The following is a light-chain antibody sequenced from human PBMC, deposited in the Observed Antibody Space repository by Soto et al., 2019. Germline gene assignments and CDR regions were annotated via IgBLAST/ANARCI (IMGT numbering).Light chain of an antibody. CDR1: QSIGTN. CDR2: GAS. V-gene: IGKV3-15*01. J-gene: IGKJ2*01. Sequence: EIVMTQSPGTLSVSPGERATLSCRASQSIGTNLAWYQHKPGQAPRLLIYGASTRATGIPARFSGSGSGTELTLTISRLQSEDLAVYYRQQYNXWFTFGQGTKV. CDR3: QQYNXWFT.